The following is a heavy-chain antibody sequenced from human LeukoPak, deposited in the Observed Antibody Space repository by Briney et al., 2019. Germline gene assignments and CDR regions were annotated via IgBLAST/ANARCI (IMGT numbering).Heavy chain of an antibody. V-gene: IGHV4-39*01. D-gene: IGHD3-10*01. Sequence: SETLSLTCTVSGGSISSSSFYWGWIRQPPGEGLEWIGSINYSGSTYYSPSLKSRVTISVDTSKNQFSLKLSSVTAADTAVYCCARGYGSGNNWFDPWGQGTLVTVSS. CDR2: INYSGST. J-gene: IGHJ5*02. CDR3: ARGYGSGNNWFDP. CDR1: GGSISSSSFY.